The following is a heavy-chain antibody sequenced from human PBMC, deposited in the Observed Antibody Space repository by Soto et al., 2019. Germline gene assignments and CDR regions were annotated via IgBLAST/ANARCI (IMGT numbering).Heavy chain of an antibody. CDR2: ISSSSSTI. CDR1: GFTFSSYS. V-gene: IGHV3-48*01. CDR3: ARVSSSCWFMGGMDV. Sequence: EVQLVESGGGLVQPGGSLRLSCAASGFTFSSYSMNWVRQAPGKGLEWVSYISSSSSTIYYADSVKGRFTISRDNAKNSLYLQINSLRAEDTAVYYCARVSSSCWFMGGMDVWGQLTTVTVSS. D-gene: IGHD6-19*01. J-gene: IGHJ6*02.